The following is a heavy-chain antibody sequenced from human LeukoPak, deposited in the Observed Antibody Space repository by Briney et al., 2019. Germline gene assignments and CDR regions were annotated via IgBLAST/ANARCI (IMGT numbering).Heavy chain of an antibody. J-gene: IGHJ4*02. D-gene: IGHD3-22*01. V-gene: IGHV5-51*01. CDR3: ARSGDGAYYYDSSGYRTLDY. CDR2: IYPGDSDT. CDR1: GYSFTSYW. Sequence: GESLQISCKGSGYSFTSYWIGWVRQMPGKGLEWMGIIYPGDSDTRYSPSFQGQVTISADKSISTAYLQWSSLKASDTAMYYCARSGDGAYYYDSSGYRTLDYWGQGTLVTVSS.